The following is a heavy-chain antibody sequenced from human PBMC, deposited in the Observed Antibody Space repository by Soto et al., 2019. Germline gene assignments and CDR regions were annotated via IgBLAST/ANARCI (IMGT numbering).Heavy chain of an antibody. CDR3: ARLSFCSGGSCYWPNLLLEYYYGLDV. V-gene: IGHV5-51*01. CDR2: IYPGDSDT. Sequence: GESLKISCKGSGYSFTSYWIGWVRQMPGKGLEWMGIIYPGDSDTRYSPSFQGQVTISADKSISTAYLQWSSLKASDTAMYYCARLSFCSGGSCYWPNLLLEYYYGLDVWGQGTTVTVYS. D-gene: IGHD2-15*01. J-gene: IGHJ6*02. CDR1: GYSFTSYW.